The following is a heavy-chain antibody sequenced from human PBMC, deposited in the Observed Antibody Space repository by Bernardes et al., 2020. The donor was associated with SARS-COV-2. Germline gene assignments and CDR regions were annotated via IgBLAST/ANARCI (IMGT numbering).Heavy chain of an antibody. D-gene: IGHD2-21*02. CDR1: GFTVSSNY. J-gene: IGHJ6*02. CDR2: IYSGGST. Sequence: GSLRLSFAASGFTVSSNYMSWVRQAPGKGLEWVSVIYSGGSTYYADSVKGRFTISRDNSKNTLYLQMNSLRAEDTAVYYCARDTANYYYYGMDVWGQGTTVTVSS. CDR3: ARDTANYYYYGMDV. V-gene: IGHV3-66*02.